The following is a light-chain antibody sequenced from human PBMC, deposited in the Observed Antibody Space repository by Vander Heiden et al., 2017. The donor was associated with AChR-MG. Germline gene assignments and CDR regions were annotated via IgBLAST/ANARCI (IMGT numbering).Light chain of an antibody. J-gene: IGKJ1*01. V-gene: IGKV3-20*01. Sequence: EIVLTQSPGTLSLSPAERATLSCRASESVRNNYLAWYQQKPGQAPRLLIYGASTRATGIPDRFSGSGSGTDFTLTISRLEPEDFAVYHCQQEGTSLGTFGQGTKVEIK. CDR1: ESVRNNY. CDR3: QQEGTSLGT. CDR2: GAS.